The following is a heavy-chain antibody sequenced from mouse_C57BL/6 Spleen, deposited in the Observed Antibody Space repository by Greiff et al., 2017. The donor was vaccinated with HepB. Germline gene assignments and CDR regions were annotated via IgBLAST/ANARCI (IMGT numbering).Heavy chain of an antibody. CDR2: INPNNGGT. Sequence: EVKLVESGPELVKPGASVKIPCKASGYTFTDYNMDWVKQSHGKSLEWIGDINPNNGGTIYNQKFKGKATLTVDKSSSTAYMELRSLTSEDTAVYYCARDGYGDAMDYWGQGTSVTVSS. V-gene: IGHV1-18*01. CDR1: GYTFTDYN. J-gene: IGHJ4*01. CDR3: ARDGYGDAMDY. D-gene: IGHD2-2*01.